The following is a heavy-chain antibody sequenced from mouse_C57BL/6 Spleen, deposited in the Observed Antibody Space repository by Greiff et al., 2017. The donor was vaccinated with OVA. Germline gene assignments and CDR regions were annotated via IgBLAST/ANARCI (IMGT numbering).Heavy chain of an antibody. V-gene: IGHV5-4*01. CDR2: ISDGGSYT. J-gene: IGHJ2*01. D-gene: IGHD2-3*01. Sequence: EVQLVESGGGLVKPGGSLKLSCAASGFTFSSYAMSWVRQTPEKRLEWVATISDGGSYTYYPDNVKGRFTISRDNAKNNLYLQMSHLKSEDTAMYYCARDPEGYFYFDYWGQGTTRTVSS. CDR1: GFTFSSYA. CDR3: ARDPEGYFYFDY.